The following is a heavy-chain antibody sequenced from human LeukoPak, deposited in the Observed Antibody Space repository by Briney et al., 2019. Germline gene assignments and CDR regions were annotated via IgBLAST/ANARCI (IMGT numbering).Heavy chain of an antibody. CDR3: ARVDGYSGYAPADYFDY. CDR1: GGSISSYY. D-gene: IGHD5-12*01. V-gene: IGHV4-59*01. CDR2: IYYSGST. Sequence: SETLSLTCTVSGGSISSYYWSWIRQPPEKGLEWIGYIYYSGSTNYNPSLKSRATMSVDTSKNQFSLKLSSVTAADTAVYYCARVDGYSGYAPADYFDYWGQGTLVTVSS. J-gene: IGHJ4*02.